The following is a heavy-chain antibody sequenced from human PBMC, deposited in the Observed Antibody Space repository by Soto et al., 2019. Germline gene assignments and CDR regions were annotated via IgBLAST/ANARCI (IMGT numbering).Heavy chain of an antibody. J-gene: IGHJ3*02. Sequence: QVQLVESGGGVVQPGRSLRLSCAASGFTFSSYGMHWVRQAPGKGLEWVAVIWYDGSNKYYADSVKGRFTISRDNSKNTLYLQMNSLRAEDTAVYYCVRDPIRGIVGAAGYAFDIWGQGTMVTVSS. CDR1: GFTFSSYG. CDR2: IWYDGSNK. CDR3: VRDPIRGIVGAAGYAFDI. D-gene: IGHD1-26*01. V-gene: IGHV3-33*01.